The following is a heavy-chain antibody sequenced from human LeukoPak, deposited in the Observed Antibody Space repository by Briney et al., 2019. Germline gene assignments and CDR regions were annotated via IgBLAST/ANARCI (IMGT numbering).Heavy chain of an antibody. CDR2: IKEDGSEK. D-gene: IGHD5-18*01. CDR3: SRDLTVDTAVGGSFDH. J-gene: IGHJ4*02. Sequence: GGSLRLSCAASGFTFSTYWMSWVRQAPAKGLEWVANIKEDGSEKYYVDSVKGRFTISRDNAKNSLYLQVNSLRAEDTALYYCSRDLTVDTAVGGSFDHWGQGILVTVSS. V-gene: IGHV3-7*01. CDR1: GFTFSTYW.